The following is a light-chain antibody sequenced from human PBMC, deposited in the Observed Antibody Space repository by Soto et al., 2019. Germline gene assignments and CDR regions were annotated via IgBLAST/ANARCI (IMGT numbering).Light chain of an antibody. CDR1: QSVSSN. CDR2: VAS. Sequence: EIVMTQSPATLSVSPGERATLSCRASQSVSSNLAWYQQKPGQTPKLLIYVASTRATGITARFSGSGSGTEVTLTISSLQSEDFAVYYCQQYNVWPLTFGGGTKVEFK. J-gene: IGKJ4*01. CDR3: QQYNVWPLT. V-gene: IGKV3-15*01.